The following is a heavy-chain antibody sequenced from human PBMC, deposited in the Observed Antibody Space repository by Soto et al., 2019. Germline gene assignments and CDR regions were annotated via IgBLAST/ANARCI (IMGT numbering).Heavy chain of an antibody. Sequence: PGGSLRLSCAASGFTFSSYWMHWVRQAPGKGLVWVSRINSDGSSTSYADSVKGRFTISRDNAKNTLYLQMNSLRAEDTAVYYCARDWGEMGPPTGYYGMDVCGPGTTVTV. J-gene: IGHJ6*02. V-gene: IGHV3-74*01. CDR3: ARDWGEMGPPTGYYGMDV. CDR2: INSDGSST. D-gene: IGHD2-8*02. CDR1: GFTFSSYW.